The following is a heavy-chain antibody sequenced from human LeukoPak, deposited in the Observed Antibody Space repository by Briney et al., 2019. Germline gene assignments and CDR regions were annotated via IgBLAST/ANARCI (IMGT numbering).Heavy chain of an antibody. Sequence: GGSLRLSCAASGFTFSNYAMSWVRQAPGKGLEWVSPISGSGGNTYYADSVKGRFTISRDNSKNTLYLQMSSLRAEDTAVYYCAKVVYGFWSGYFFWGQGTLVTVSS. V-gene: IGHV3-23*01. D-gene: IGHD3-3*01. CDR1: GFTFSNYA. CDR2: ISGSGGNT. J-gene: IGHJ4*02. CDR3: AKVVYGFWSGYFF.